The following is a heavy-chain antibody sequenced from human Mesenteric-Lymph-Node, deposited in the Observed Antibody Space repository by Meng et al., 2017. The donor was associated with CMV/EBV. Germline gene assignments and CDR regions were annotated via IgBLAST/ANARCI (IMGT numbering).Heavy chain of an antibody. Sequence: FPPSDLHWVRQATGQGLEWMGRVTPNSGNTAYAQKFQGRVTMTRNTSVSTAYMELGSLRSEDTAIYYCARGLLNGYCTTTSCHLLGYWGQGTLVTVSS. CDR1: FPPSD. J-gene: IGHJ4*02. CDR3: ARGLLNGYCTTTSCHLLGY. D-gene: IGHD2-2*03. V-gene: IGHV1-8*02. CDR2: VTPNSGNT.